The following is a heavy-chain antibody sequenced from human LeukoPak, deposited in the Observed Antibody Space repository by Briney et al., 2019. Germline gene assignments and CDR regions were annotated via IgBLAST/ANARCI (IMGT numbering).Heavy chain of an antibody. Sequence: GGSLRLSCAASGFTFSSYWMHWVRQAPGKGLVWVSRINSDGSSTSYADSVKGRFTISRDNAKNTVSLQMNSLRAEDTGVYYCARAPSEIGGYYPEYFRHWGQGTLVTVSS. V-gene: IGHV3-74*01. D-gene: IGHD3-22*01. J-gene: IGHJ1*01. CDR1: GFTFSSYW. CDR3: ARAPSEIGGYYPEYFRH. CDR2: INSDGSST.